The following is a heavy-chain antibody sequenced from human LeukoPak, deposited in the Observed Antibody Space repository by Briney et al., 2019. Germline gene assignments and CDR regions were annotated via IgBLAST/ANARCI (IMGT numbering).Heavy chain of an antibody. D-gene: IGHD3-10*01. Sequence: PSETLSLTCTVSGGSISSYYWSWIRQPPGKGLEWIGYIYYSGSTNYNPSLKSRVTISVDTSKNQFSLKLSSVTAADTAVYYCARAGITMVRGVIIPYYYYGMDVWGQGTTVTVSS. CDR3: ARAGITMVRGVIIPYYYYGMDV. CDR1: GGSISSYY. J-gene: IGHJ6*02. CDR2: IYYSGST. V-gene: IGHV4-59*01.